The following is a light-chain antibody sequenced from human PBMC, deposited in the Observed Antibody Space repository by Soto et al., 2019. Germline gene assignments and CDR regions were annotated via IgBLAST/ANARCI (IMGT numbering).Light chain of an antibody. CDR1: QSVDSRY. CDR3: QQYGSTPPFT. J-gene: IGKJ3*01. CDR2: GTS. V-gene: IGKV3-20*01. Sequence: EIVLTQSPGTLSLSPGERATLSCRASQSVDSRYLAWYQQKPGQAPRLLIYGTSSRATGIPDRFSGSGSGTDFTLTISRLEPEDFALYYCQQYGSTPPFTFGPGTKVDIK.